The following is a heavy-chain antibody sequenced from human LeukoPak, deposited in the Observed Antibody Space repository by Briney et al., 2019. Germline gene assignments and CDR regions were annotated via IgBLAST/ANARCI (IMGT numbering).Heavy chain of an antibody. CDR2: INHSGST. CDR3: ARIGGYCSGGSCYSSPRRYNWFDP. D-gene: IGHD2-15*01. J-gene: IGHJ5*02. Sequence: SETLSLTCAVYGGSFSGYYWSWIRQPPGKGLEWIGEINHSGSTNYNPSLKSRVTISVDTSKNQFSLKLSSVTAADTAVYYCARIGGYCSGGSCYSSPRRYNWFDPWGQGTLVTVSS. CDR1: GGSFSGYY. V-gene: IGHV4-34*01.